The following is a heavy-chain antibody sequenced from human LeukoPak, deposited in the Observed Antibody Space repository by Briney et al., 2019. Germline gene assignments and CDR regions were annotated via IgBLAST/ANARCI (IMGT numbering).Heavy chain of an antibody. V-gene: IGHV4-59*01. J-gene: IGHJ4*02. CDR3: ARARVDKVGYTSNWFFPLDY. Sequence: SETQSLTCTVPGGSISNYYWSWIRQPPGKGLEWIGYIYFSGITYYHPSLKSRVTISVDTSKNQFSLKLTSVTAADTAVYYCARARVDKVGYTSNWFFPLDYWGQGTLVTVSS. CDR1: GGSISNYY. CDR2: IYFSGIT. D-gene: IGHD6-13*01.